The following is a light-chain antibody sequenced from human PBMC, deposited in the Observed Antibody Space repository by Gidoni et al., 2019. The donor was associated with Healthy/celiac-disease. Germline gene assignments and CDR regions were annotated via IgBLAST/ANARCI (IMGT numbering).Light chain of an antibody. CDR2: DAS. J-gene: IGKJ4*01. CDR1: QIVSSY. CDR3: QQRSNWPLT. Sequence: EIVLTQSPATLSLSPGERATLSCRASQIVSSYLAWYQQKPGQAPRLLIYDASNRATGIPARFSGSGSGTDFTLTISSLEPEDFAVYYCQQRSNWPLTFGGXTKVEIK. V-gene: IGKV3-11*01.